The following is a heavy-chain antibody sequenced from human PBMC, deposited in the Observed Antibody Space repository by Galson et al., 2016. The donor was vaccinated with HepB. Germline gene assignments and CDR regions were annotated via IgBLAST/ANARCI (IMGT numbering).Heavy chain of an antibody. V-gene: IGHV3-30-3*01. D-gene: IGHD5-18*01. Sequence: SLRLSCAASGFTFSYYAMHWVRQAPGKGLEWVAVISYDGTNKYYADSVKGRFTISRDNSKNALYLQMNSLRAEDTAVYYCARLRIQLGSMDVWGQGTTVTVSS. CDR1: GFTFSYYA. CDR3: ARLRIQLGSMDV. J-gene: IGHJ6*02. CDR2: ISYDGTNK.